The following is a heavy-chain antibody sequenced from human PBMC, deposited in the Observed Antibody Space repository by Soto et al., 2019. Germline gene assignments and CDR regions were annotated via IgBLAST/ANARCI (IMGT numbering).Heavy chain of an antibody. Sequence: EEQLVESGGGLVQPGGSLRLSCVGSGFAFSNYSMNWVRQAPGKGLEWVSYIRSSGSPTYYAGSVKGRFTISRDNAKKSLYLQMTSLRAEDTAVYYCARMTSSLSPGRWGQGTLVTVSS. CDR2: IRSSGSPT. D-gene: IGHD2-2*01. CDR1: GFAFSNYS. CDR3: ARMTSSLSPGR. J-gene: IGHJ4*02. V-gene: IGHV3-48*01.